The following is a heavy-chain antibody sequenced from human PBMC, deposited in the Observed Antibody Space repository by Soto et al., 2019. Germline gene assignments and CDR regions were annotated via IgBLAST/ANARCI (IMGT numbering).Heavy chain of an antibody. Sequence: SETLSLTCTVSGGSVSSGSYYWIWIRQPPGKGLEWIGYIYYSGSTNYNPSLKSRVTISVDTPKNQFSLKLSSVTAADTAVYYCAGVDSSGYFVDYWGQGTLVTVSS. CDR1: GGSVSSGSYY. J-gene: IGHJ4*02. CDR3: AGVDSSGYFVDY. V-gene: IGHV4-61*01. CDR2: IYYSGST. D-gene: IGHD3-22*01.